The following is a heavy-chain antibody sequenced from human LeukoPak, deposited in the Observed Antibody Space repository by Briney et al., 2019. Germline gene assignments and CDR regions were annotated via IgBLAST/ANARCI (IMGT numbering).Heavy chain of an antibody. J-gene: IGHJ4*02. CDR1: GGSISSYY. CDR3: ARRHTHEESFDY. CDR2: IYYSGST. V-gene: IGHV4-59*08. Sequence: SETLSLTCTVSGGSISSYYWSWIRQPPGKGLEWIGYIYYSGSTNYNPSLKSRVTISVDTSKNQFSLKLGSVTAADTAVYYCARRHTHEESFDYWGQGTLVTVSS. D-gene: IGHD2-2*02.